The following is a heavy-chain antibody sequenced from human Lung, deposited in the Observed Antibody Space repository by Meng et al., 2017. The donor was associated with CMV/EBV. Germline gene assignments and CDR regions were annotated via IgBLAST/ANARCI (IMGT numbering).Heavy chain of an antibody. Sequence: ASVXVSXKASGYAFISYDINWVRQATGQGLEWMGWMNPNSGKTGYEQKFQGRVTITRDISINTAYMGVSSMRSEDTAVSFCARAGGNSNYYYGMDVWGQGTTVTVSS. CDR3: ARAGGNSNYYYGMDV. CDR2: MNPNSGKT. D-gene: IGHD4-23*01. J-gene: IGHJ6*01. V-gene: IGHV1-8*03. CDR1: GYAFISYD.